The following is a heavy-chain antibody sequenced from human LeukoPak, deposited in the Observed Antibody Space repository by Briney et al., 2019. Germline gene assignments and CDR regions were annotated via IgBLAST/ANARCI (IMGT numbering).Heavy chain of an antibody. J-gene: IGHJ4*02. CDR1: GGTFSSYA. D-gene: IGHD3-10*01. CDR3: ASTVRGVVN. CDR2: IIPILGIA. Sequence: SVKVSCKASGGTFSSYAISWVRQAPGQGREWMGRIIPILGIANYAQNFQGRVTITADKSTSTAYMELSSLRSEDSAVYYCASTVRGVVNWGQGTLVTVSS. V-gene: IGHV1-69*04.